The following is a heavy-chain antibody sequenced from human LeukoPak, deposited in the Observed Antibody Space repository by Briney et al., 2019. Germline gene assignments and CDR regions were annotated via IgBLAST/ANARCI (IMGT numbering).Heavy chain of an antibody. Sequence: GASVKVSCKASGYTFTSYGISWVRQAPGQGLEWMGWINPNSGGTNYAQKFQGRVTMTRDTSISTAYLELSRLRSDDTAVYYCARSMIVVVRLVYWGQGTLVTVSS. CDR1: GYTFTSYG. CDR2: INPNSGGT. J-gene: IGHJ4*02. CDR3: ARSMIVVVRLVY. V-gene: IGHV1-2*02. D-gene: IGHD3-22*01.